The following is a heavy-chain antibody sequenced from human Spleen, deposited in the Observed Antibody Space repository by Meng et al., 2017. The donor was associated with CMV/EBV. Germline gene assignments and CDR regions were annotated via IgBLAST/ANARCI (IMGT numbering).Heavy chain of an antibody. CDR3: ARENSSSSTYYYYGMDV. V-gene: IGHV3-30*04. D-gene: IGHD6-6*01. CDR1: GFTFSNHA. J-gene: IGHJ6*02. CDR2: ILYDGSKN. Sequence: GESLKISCAAFGFTFSNHAMHWVRQAPGKGLEWVAVILYDGSKNYYADSVKGRFTISRDNSKNTLFLQMNSLRAEDTAVYYCARENSSSSTYYYYGMDVWGQGTTVTVSS.